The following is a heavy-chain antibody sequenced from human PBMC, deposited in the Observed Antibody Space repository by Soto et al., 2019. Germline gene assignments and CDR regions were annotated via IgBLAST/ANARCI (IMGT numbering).Heavy chain of an antibody. J-gene: IGHJ4*02. Sequence: QVQLQESGPGLVKPSGTLSLTCAVSGGSISSSNWWNWVRQPPGKGLEWIGETYHSGSTNYNPSRKSRVTISVDKSKNQFSLKLSSVTAADTAVYYCARDKARYYYGSGSSTLFHYWGQGTLVTVSS. CDR3: ARDKARYYYGSGSSTLFHY. D-gene: IGHD3-10*01. CDR2: TYHSGST. V-gene: IGHV4-4*02. CDR1: GGSISSSNW.